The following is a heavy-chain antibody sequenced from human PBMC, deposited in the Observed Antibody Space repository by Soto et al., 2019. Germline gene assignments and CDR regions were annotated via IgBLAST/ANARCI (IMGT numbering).Heavy chain of an antibody. V-gene: IGHV5-10-1*01. CDR2: IDPTDSRT. Sequence: GESLKISCKGSGYSVAAYWIVWVRQLPGKGLEFMGNIDPTDSRTNYSPSFQGRVTISVDKSLSTAYLQWSRLKASDTAMYYCARRYTGYDFWGQGTQVTVSS. J-gene: IGHJ4*02. CDR1: GYSVAAYW. CDR3: ARRYTGYDF. D-gene: IGHD1-26*01.